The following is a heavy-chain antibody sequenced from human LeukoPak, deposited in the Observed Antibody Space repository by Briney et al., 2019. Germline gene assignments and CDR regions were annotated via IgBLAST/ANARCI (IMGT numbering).Heavy chain of an antibody. CDR2: MNPNSGDT. CDR1: GYTFTSYD. J-gene: IGHJ3*02. Sequence: ASVKVSFKASGYTFTSYDINWVRQATGQGLEWMGWMNPNSGDTGYAQKFQGRVTMTRNTSISTAYMELSSLRSEDTAVYYCARDLGISLDAFDIWGQGTMVTVSS. V-gene: IGHV1-8*01. CDR3: ARDLGISLDAFDI. D-gene: IGHD2-15*01.